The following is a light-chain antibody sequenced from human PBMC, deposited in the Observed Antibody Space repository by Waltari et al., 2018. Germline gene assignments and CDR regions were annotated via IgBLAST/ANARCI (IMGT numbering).Light chain of an antibody. CDR2: RND. V-gene: IGLV1-44*01. Sequence: QSVLTQPPSASGTPGQRVTFSCSGTSSNLGNNVVNWYQQVPGTAPKLLIYRNDLRPSGVPDRFSASKAGTSASLAISGLQSEDEAEYYCASWDDSLNGHWVVGGGTKVTVL. CDR1: SSNLGNNV. CDR3: ASWDDSLNGHWV. J-gene: IGLJ3*02.